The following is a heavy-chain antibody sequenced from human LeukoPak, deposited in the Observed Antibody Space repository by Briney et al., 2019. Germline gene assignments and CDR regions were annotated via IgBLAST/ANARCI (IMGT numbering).Heavy chain of an antibody. Sequence: SETLSLTCTVSGGSISSSRYYWGWIRQPPGKGLEWIGTIYYSGSPYYNPSLKSRVTISVDTSKNQFSLKLSSVTAADTAVYYCARQKEPTLYYFGYWGQGTLATVSS. CDR1: GGSISSSRYY. V-gene: IGHV4-39*01. J-gene: IGHJ4*02. CDR3: ARQKEPTLYYFGY. D-gene: IGHD2-8*01. CDR2: IYYSGSP.